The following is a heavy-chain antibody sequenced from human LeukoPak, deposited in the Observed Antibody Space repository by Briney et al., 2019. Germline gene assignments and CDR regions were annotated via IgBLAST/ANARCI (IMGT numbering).Heavy chain of an antibody. CDR1: GYTFTGYD. V-gene: IGHV1-2*02. J-gene: IGHJ4*02. CDR3: ARLSTPNLYYFDY. Sequence: ASVKVSCKASGYTFTGYDMHWVRQAPGQGLEWMGWINPNSGVTYYAQKFQGRVSMTRDTSISTAYMEVSRLRSDDSALYYCARLSTPNLYYFDYWGQGTLVTVS. D-gene: IGHD3-16*02. CDR2: INPNSGVT.